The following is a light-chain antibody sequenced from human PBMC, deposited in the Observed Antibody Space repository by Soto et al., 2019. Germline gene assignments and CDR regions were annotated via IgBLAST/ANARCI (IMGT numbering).Light chain of an antibody. CDR2: RNS. Sequence: QAVVTQPPSASGTPGPRVTISCSGSSSNIGSNYVYWYQQLPGTVPQLLIYRNSERPSGVPDRFSGSKSGTSASLAISGLRSEDEADYYCAAWDDSLSGVVFGGGTKLTVL. V-gene: IGLV1-47*01. CDR1: SSNIGSNY. J-gene: IGLJ2*01. CDR3: AAWDDSLSGVV.